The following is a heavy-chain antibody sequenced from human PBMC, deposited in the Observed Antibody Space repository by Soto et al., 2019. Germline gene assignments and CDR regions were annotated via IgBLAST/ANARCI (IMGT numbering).Heavy chain of an antibody. CDR3: ARVTSYRYFDAFDY. Sequence: SVKVSCKASGGTFSSYANSWVRQAPGQGLEWMGGIIPIFGTANYAQKFQGRVTITANESTSTAYMELSSLRSEDTAVYYCARVTSYRYFDAFDYWGQGTLVTVSS. D-gene: IGHD3-9*01. CDR1: GGTFSSYA. J-gene: IGHJ4*02. V-gene: IGHV1-69*13. CDR2: IIPIFGTA.